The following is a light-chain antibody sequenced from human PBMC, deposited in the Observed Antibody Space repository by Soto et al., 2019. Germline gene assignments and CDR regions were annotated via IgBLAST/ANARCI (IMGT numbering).Light chain of an antibody. Sequence: DIPMTQSPSSLSASVGDRVTITCRASQDINNDLCWYQQKPGNAPKRLIYAAFILQSGVPPRFSGNGSGTEFTLTISSLQAEDYATLFWLQQKTYSLTFGQGTRLE. CDR2: AAF. V-gene: IGKV1-17*01. J-gene: IGKJ5*01. CDR1: QDINND. CDR3: LQQKTYSLT.